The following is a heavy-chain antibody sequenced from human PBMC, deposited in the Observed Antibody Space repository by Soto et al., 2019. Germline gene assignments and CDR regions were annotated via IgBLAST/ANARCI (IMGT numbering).Heavy chain of an antibody. Sequence: QVQLVQSGPEVKNPGASLKVSCKASGYTFTNYGITWVRQAPGQGLEWMGWITASNGNANYAREIQGRLTLTRDTSTNTASMELRSLRSDDTAVYCARGASCSSTSCYDNFHYGLAVWGQGTTVIVSS. CDR2: ITASNGNA. CDR3: RGASCSSTSCYDNFHYGLAV. V-gene: IGHV1-18*01. D-gene: IGHD2-2*01. CDR1: GYTFTNYG. J-gene: IGHJ6*02.